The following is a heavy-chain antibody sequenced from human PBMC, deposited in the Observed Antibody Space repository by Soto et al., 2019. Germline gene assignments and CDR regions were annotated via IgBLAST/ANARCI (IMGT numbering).Heavy chain of an antibody. J-gene: IGHJ4*02. D-gene: IGHD2-8*01. Sequence: AVKVSCKASGFTFTSSAFQWVRQARGQRLEWIGWIAVGSGYTNYAQRFQDRVTLTRDMSTATTYMELSRLTSEDTAIYYCAADATAWQQMVPSDYWGQGTLVTVSS. CDR1: GFTFTSSA. V-gene: IGHV1-58*01. CDR3: AADATAWQQMVPSDY. CDR2: IAVGSGYT.